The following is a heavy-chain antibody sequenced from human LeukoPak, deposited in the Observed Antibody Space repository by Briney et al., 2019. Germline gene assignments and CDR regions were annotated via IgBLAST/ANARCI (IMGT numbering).Heavy chain of an antibody. Sequence: GASVKVSCKASGGTFSSYAISWVRQAPGQGLEWMGGIIPILGTANYAQKFQGRVTITADESTSTAYMELSSLRSEDTAVYYCAREEKNAFDIWGQGTMVTVSS. J-gene: IGHJ3*02. CDR3: AREEKNAFDI. V-gene: IGHV1-69*13. CDR1: GGTFSSYA. CDR2: IIPILGTA.